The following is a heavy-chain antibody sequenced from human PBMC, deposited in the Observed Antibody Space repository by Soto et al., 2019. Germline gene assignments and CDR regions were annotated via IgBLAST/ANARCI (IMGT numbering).Heavy chain of an antibody. CDR2: IYYSGST. CDR3: ARQTTSVGYFDY. V-gene: IGHV4-59*01. Sequence: SATLSLTCTVSGGSISSYYWSWIRQPPGKGLEWIGYIYYSGSTNYNPSLKSRVTISVDTSKNQFSLKLSSVTAADTAVYYCARQTTSVGYFDYWGQGTLVTVSS. CDR1: GGSISSYY. D-gene: IGHD3-16*01. J-gene: IGHJ4*02.